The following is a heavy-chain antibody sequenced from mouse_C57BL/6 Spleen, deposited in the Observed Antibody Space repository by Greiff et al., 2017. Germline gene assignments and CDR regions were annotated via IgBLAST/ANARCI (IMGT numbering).Heavy chain of an antibody. J-gene: IGHJ2*01. CDR2: IYPGSGNT. CDR3: ARGRKYYLDY. V-gene: IGHV1-55*01. Sequence: QVQLQQPGPELVKPGASVKMSCKASGYTFTGYWITWVKQRPGQGLEWIGDIYPGSGNTNYNEKFKGKATLTVDTSSSTAYMQRSSLTSEDSVVYYCARGRKYYLDYWGEGTTLTVSS. D-gene: IGHD1-3*01. CDR1: GYTFTGYW.